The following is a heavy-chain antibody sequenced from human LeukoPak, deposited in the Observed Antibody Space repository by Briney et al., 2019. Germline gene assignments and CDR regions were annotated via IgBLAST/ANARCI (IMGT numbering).Heavy chain of an antibody. CDR1: GFTFSSYS. CDR2: ISSSSSYI. D-gene: IGHD6-6*01. V-gene: IGHV3-21*01. Sequence: PGGSLRLSCAASGFTFSSYSMNWVRQAPGKGLELDSSISSSSSYIYYADSVKGRFTISRDNAKNSLYLQMNSLRAEDTAVYYCARDIIAARPGNWFDPWGQGTLVTVSS. J-gene: IGHJ5*02. CDR3: ARDIIAARPGNWFDP.